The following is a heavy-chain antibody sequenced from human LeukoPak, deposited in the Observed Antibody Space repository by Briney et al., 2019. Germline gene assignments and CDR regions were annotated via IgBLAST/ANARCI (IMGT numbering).Heavy chain of an antibody. Sequence: ASVKVSCKASGYTFSKYYLHWVRQAPGQGLEWVGWINPTSGGTNYAQKFQGRVSLTRDTSISTAYMELSRLRSDDTATYYCALRYFHGNDLGDYWGQGTLVTVSS. CDR3: ALRYFHGNDLGDY. J-gene: IGHJ4*02. D-gene: IGHD3-9*01. CDR2: INPTSGGT. CDR1: GYTFSKYY. V-gene: IGHV1-2*02.